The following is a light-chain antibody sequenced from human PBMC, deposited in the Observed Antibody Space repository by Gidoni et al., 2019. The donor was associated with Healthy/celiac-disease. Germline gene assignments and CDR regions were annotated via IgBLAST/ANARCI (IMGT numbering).Light chain of an antibody. J-gene: IGKJ1*01. CDR2: AAS. Sequence: DIQLTQSPSSLSASVGDRVTITGRASQSISSYLNWYQQKPGKAPKLLIYAASSLQSGVPSRFSGSGSGTDFTLTISSLQPEDFATYYCQQSYSTPPTFXQXTKVEIK. CDR3: QQSYSTPPT. CDR1: QSISSY. V-gene: IGKV1-39*01.